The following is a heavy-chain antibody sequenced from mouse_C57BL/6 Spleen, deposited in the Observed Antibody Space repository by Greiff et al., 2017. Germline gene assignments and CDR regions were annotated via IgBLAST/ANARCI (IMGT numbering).Heavy chain of an antibody. D-gene: IGHD2-3*01. J-gene: IGHJ1*03. CDR1: GYTFTDYE. Sequence: QVQLKQSGAELVRPGASVTLSCKASGYTFTDYEMHWVKQTPVHGLEWIGAIDPETGGTAYNQKFKGKAILTADKSSSTAYMELRSLTSEDSAVYYCARSGGYLYWYFDVWGTGTTVTVSS. CDR2: IDPETGGT. V-gene: IGHV1-15*01. CDR3: ARSGGYLYWYFDV.